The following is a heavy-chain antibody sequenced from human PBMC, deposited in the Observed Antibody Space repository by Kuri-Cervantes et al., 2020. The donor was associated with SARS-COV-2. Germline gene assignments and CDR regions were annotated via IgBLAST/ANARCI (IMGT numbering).Heavy chain of an antibody. J-gene: IGHJ6*02. D-gene: IGHD5-18*01. CDR2: IKSKTDGGTT. CDR3: STTAMADYYYYYGMDV. Sequence: LSLTCAASGFTFSNAWMNWVRQAPGKGLEWVGRIKSKTDGGTTDYAAPVKGRFTISRDDSKNTLYLQMNSLKTEDTAVYYCSTTAMADYYYYYGMDVWGQGTTVTVSS. V-gene: IGHV3-15*07. CDR1: GFTFSNAW.